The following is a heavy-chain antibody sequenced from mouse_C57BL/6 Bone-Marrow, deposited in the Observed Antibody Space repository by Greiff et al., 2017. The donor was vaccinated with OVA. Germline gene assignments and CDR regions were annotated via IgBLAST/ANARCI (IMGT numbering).Heavy chain of an antibody. CDR2: ISYSGST. J-gene: IGHJ1*03. CDR1: GYSITSDY. Sequence: EVHLVESGPGLAKPSQTLSLTCSVTGYSITSDYWNWIRKFPGNKLEYMGYISYSGSTYYNPSPKSRISITRDTSKNQYYLQLNSVTTEDTATYYCARYGGTGNWYFDVWGTGTTVTVSS. CDR3: ARYGGTGNWYFDV. V-gene: IGHV3-8*01. D-gene: IGHD3-3*01.